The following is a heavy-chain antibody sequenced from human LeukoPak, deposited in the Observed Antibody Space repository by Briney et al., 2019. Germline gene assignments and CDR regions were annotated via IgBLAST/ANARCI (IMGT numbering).Heavy chain of an antibody. CDR3: AKDAENGSGWFDP. J-gene: IGHJ5*02. V-gene: IGHV1-2*04. Sequence: ASVNVSCKTSGYTFTDYYIHWVRQAPGQGPEWMGWINPNGGGTNYAQKFQGWVTMTMDTSITTVYMELSRLKSDDTAVYYCAKDAENGSGWFDPWGQGTLVTVSS. CDR1: GYTFTDYY. CDR2: INPNGGGT. D-gene: IGHD5-24*01.